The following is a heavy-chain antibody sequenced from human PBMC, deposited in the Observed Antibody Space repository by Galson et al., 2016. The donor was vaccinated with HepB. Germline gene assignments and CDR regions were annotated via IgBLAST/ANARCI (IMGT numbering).Heavy chain of an antibody. Sequence: LRLSCAASGFTFSNYGMHWVRQALGKGLEWVAADSMDGRRKFYADSVKGRFTISRDNSNSMLFLQMSSLRADDTAVYYCARRHEYCPPVGCSVDYWGQGTLVSVSS. CDR2: DSMDGRRK. V-gene: IGHV3-30*03. CDR1: GFTFSNYG. CDR3: ARRHEYCPPVGCSVDY. D-gene: IGHD2/OR15-2a*01. J-gene: IGHJ4*02.